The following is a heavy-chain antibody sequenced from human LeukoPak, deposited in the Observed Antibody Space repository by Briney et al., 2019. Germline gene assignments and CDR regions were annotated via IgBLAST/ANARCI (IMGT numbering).Heavy chain of an antibody. CDR1: GFSFSSYE. Sequence: PGGSLRLSCAASGFSFSSYEMNWVRQAPGKGPAWVSYISSSGSTIYYADSVKGRFTISRDNAKNSLYLQMNSLRAEDTAVYYCASKERYGDSPDYWGQGTLVPVSS. CDR2: ISSSGSTI. V-gene: IGHV3-48*03. D-gene: IGHD4-17*01. CDR3: ASKERYGDSPDY. J-gene: IGHJ4*02.